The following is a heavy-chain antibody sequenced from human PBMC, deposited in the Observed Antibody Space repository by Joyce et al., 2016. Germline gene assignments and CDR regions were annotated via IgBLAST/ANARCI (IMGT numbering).Heavy chain of an antibody. CDR3: TRDVRVRSNRHWFDP. V-gene: IGHV3-21*01. CDR2: ISTYSGYI. J-gene: IGHJ5*02. D-gene: IGHD4-11*01. Sequence: VQLVESGGGLVKPGGSLRLSCEPSGFTFSDHNMNWVRQAPGKGLEWVASISTYSGYINYADSVKDRFIISRDNDMNTLYLQMNSLRVEDTAVYYCTRDVRVRSNRHWFDPWAREPWSPSLQ. CDR1: GFTFSDHN.